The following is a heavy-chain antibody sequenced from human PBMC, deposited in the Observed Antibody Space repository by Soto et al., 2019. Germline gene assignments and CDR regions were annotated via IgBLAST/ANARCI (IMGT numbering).Heavy chain of an antibody. D-gene: IGHD3-10*01. CDR3: ARALWSEGFGESCDY. Sequence: QVQLVESGGGVVQPGRSLRLSCVASGFTFTTYAMQWVRQAPGKGLEWVAVMSSDGSNRYYADSVKGRFTISRDNSKNMSYLQLRSLVSQEMAVYFCARALWSEGFGESCDYWVEGALGTESS. CDR2: MSSDGSNR. CDR1: GFTFTTYA. V-gene: IGHV3-30-3*01. J-gene: IGHJ4*02.